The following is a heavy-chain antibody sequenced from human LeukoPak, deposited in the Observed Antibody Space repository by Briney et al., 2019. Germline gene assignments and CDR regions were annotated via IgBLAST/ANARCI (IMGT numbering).Heavy chain of an antibody. Sequence: SSETLSLTCTVSGGSISSYYWSWIRQPPGKGLGWIGYIYYSGSTNYNPSLKSRVTISVDTSKNQFSLKLSSVTAADTAVYYCARGIPRFSSYYYYMDVWGKGTTVTVSS. J-gene: IGHJ6*03. CDR1: GGSISSYY. CDR3: ARGIPRFSSYYYYMDV. CDR2: IYYSGST. D-gene: IGHD5-18*01. V-gene: IGHV4-59*01.